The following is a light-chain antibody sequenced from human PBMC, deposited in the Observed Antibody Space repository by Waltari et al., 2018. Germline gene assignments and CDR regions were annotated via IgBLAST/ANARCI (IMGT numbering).Light chain of an antibody. V-gene: IGKV3-20*01. Sequence: EIVLTQSPGTLSLSPGDRATLSCRASHSVSSNNLAWYQQKPGQAPRLLIYAASSRATGITDRFSGSGSGTDFTLTISRVEPEDFAVYYCQQYANSPRTCGQGTKVEIK. CDR2: AAS. CDR3: QQYANSPRT. J-gene: IGKJ1*01. CDR1: HSVSSNN.